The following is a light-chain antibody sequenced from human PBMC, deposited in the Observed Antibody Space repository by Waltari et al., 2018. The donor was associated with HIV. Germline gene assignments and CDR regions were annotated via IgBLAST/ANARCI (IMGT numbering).Light chain of an antibody. CDR2: EDS. CDR3: YSTDSSGNHVV. J-gene: IGLJ2*01. V-gene: IGLV3-10*01. CDR1: PLPKTY. Sequence: SYELTQPPSVSVSPGHTAMINCSVDPLPKTYTYWYHQQSGQAPVLVIYEDSKRPSGIPERFSGSSSGTMATLTISGAPVEDEADYYCYSTDSSGNHVVFGGGTKLTVL.